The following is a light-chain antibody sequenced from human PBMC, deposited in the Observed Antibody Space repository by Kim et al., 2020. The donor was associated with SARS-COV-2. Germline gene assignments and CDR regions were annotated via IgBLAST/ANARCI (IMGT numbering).Light chain of an antibody. CDR1: QSVSSCF. CDR3: QQYVFSPRT. CDR2: EAS. J-gene: IGKJ2*01. Sequence: LSPGDRATLSCVTSQSVSSCFLAWYQQKPGLAPRLLIHEASTRATGIPDRFSGSGSGTAYTLTISRVEPEDIAVYYCQQYVFSPRTFGQGTNLEI. V-gene: IGKV3D-20*01.